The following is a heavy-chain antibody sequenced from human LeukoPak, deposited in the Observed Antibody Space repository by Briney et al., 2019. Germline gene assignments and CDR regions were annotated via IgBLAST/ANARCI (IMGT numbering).Heavy chain of an antibody. J-gene: IGHJ4*02. CDR3: ARRQRLTSFDY. V-gene: IGHV3-23*01. Sequence: GGSLRLSCAASGFTLSSYAMSWVRQAPGKGLEWVSAISVSGNTYHADSVKGRFTISRDSSKNTLYLQMNRLRAEDAAVYYCARRQRLTSFDYWGQGTLVTVSS. CDR2: ISVSGNT. CDR1: GFTLSSYA.